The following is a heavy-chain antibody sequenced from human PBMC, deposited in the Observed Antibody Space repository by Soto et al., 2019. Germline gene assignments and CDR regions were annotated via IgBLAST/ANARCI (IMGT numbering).Heavy chain of an antibody. CDR2: INPSGGST. D-gene: IGHD6-19*01. V-gene: IGHV1-46*01. CDR3: ARVRPWYSSGWSHFDY. Sequence: GASVKVSCKASGYTFTSYYMHWVRQAPGQGLEWMGIINPSGGSTSYAQKFQGRVTMTRDTSTSTVYMELRSLRSDDTAVYFCARVRPWYSSGWSHFDYWGQGTLVTGSS. CDR1: GYTFTSYY. J-gene: IGHJ4*02.